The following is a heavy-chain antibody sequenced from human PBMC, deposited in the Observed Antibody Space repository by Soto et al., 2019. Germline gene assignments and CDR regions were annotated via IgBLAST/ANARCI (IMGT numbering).Heavy chain of an antibody. CDR3: ARNGFYAIDY. V-gene: IGHV4-34*01. CDR1: GRSLSGDY. D-gene: IGHD2-8*01. CDR2: INGNGNT. Sequence: SETLSLTCGVHGRSLSGDYWSWIRRPPGKGLEWIGEINGNGNTNYNPSLKSRVTISADTSKSQFSLKVSSVTAADTAIYYCARNGFYAIDYWGQGTLVTV. J-gene: IGHJ4*01.